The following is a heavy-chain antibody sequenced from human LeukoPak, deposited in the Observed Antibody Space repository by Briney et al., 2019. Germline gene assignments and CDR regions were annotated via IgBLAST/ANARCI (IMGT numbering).Heavy chain of an antibody. CDR1: GGTFSSYA. V-gene: IGHV1-69*13. CDR3: ARGGALSAWA. D-gene: IGHD2-15*01. Sequence: ASVKVSCRASGGTFSSYAISWVRQAPGQGLEWMGGIIPIFGTANYAQKFQGRVTITADESTSTAYMELSSLRSEDTAVYYCARGGALSAWAWGQGTLVTVSS. CDR2: IIPIFGTA. J-gene: IGHJ5*02.